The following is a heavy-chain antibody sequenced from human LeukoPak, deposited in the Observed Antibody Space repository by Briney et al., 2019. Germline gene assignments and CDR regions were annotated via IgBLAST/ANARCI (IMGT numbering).Heavy chain of an antibody. Sequence: PGGSLRLSCAASGFTFSNAWMSWVRQAPGKGLEWVGRIKSKTDGGTTDYAAPVKGRFTISRDDSKNTLYLQMNSLKTEDTAVYYCTTDLVGATQLDYWGQGTLVTVSS. CDR2: IKSKTDGGTT. CDR1: GFTFSNAW. CDR3: TTDLVGATQLDY. V-gene: IGHV3-15*01. D-gene: IGHD1-26*01. J-gene: IGHJ4*02.